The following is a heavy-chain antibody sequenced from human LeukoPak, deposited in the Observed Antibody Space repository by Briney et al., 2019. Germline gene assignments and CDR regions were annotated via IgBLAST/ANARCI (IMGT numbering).Heavy chain of an antibody. D-gene: IGHD4-23*01. J-gene: IGHJ6*03. CDR1: GYTFTSYD. V-gene: IGHV1-8*01. Sequence: GASVKVSCKASGYTFTSYDINWVRQATGQGLEWMGWMNPNSGNTGYAQKFQGRVTMTRNTSISTAYMELSSLRSEDTAVYYCARGHFRTVVTVSYYYYYMDVWGTGTTVTVSS. CDR3: ARGHFRTVVTVSYYYYYMDV. CDR2: MNPNSGNT.